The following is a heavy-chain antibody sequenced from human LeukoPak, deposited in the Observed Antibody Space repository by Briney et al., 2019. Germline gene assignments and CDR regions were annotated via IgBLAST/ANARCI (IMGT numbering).Heavy chain of an antibody. J-gene: IGHJ4*02. CDR3: AKDLITLFGVVLNY. V-gene: IGHV3-23*01. Sequence: GGSLRLSCAASRFTFSDYYMSWVRQAPGKGLEWVSAISDSGGSTYYADSVKGRFTISRDNSKNTLYLQMNSLRAEDTAVYYCAKDLITLFGVVLNYWGQGTLVTVPS. CDR1: RFTFSDYY. CDR2: ISDSGGST. D-gene: IGHD3-3*01.